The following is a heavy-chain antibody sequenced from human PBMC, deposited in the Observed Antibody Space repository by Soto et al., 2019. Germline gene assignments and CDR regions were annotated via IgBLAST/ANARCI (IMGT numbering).Heavy chain of an antibody. V-gene: IGHV4-4*02. CDR1: GGSISSSNW. J-gene: IGHJ3*02. CDR3: ASTDSSGYNAFDS. Sequence: SGTLSLTCAVSGGSISSSNWWSWVRQPPGKGLEWIGEIYHSGSTNYNPSLKSRVTISVDKSKNQFSLKLSSVTAADTAVYYCASTDSSGYNAFDSWGQGTMVTVSS. D-gene: IGHD3-22*01. CDR2: IYHSGST.